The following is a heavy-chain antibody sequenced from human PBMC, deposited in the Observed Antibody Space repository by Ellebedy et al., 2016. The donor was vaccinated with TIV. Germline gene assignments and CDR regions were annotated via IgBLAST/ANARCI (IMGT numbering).Heavy chain of an antibody. J-gene: IGHJ3*02. V-gene: IGHV3-53*01. CDR1: GFTVSSNY. CDR2: IYSGGST. CDR3: ARRGHRKWLLQGAGLAFDI. Sequence: PGGSLRLSCAASGFTVSSNYMSWVRQAPGKGLEWVSVIYSGGSTYYADSVKGRFTISRDNSKNTLYLQMNSLRAEDTAVYYCARRGHRKWLLQGAGLAFDIWGQGTMVTVSS. D-gene: IGHD3-22*01.